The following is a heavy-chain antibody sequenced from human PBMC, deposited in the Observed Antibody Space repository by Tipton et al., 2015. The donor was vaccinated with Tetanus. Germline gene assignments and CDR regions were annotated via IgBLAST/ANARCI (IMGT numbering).Heavy chain of an antibody. J-gene: IGHJ4*02. D-gene: IGHD6-6*01. CDR2: INHSGST. Sequence: TLSLTCAVYGGSFSGYYWSWIRQPPGKGLEWIGEINHSGSTNYNPSLKSRVPISVDTPKNQFSLKLSSVTAADTAVYYCARSSGGYWGQGTLVTVSS. CDR3: ARSSGGY. V-gene: IGHV4-34*01. CDR1: GGSFSGYY.